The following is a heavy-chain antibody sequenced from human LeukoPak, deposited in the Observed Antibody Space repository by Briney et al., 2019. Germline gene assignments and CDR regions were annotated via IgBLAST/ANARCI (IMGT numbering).Heavy chain of an antibody. V-gene: IGHV1-69*04. Sequence: SVKVSCKASGGTFSSYAISWVRQAPGQGLEWMGRIIPILGIANYAQKFQGRVTITADKSTSTAYMELSSLRSEDTAVYYCASDPLHNYYYYGMDVWGQGTTVTVSS. CDR2: IIPILGIA. D-gene: IGHD3-10*01. CDR3: ASDPLHNYYYYGMDV. CDR1: GGTFSSYA. J-gene: IGHJ6*02.